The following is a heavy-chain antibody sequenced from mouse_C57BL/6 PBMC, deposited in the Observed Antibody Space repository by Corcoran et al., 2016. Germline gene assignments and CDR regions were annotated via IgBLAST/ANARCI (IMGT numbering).Heavy chain of an antibody. V-gene: IGHV1-75*01. Sequence: QVQLQQSGPELVKPGASVKISCKASGYTFTDYYINWVKQRPGQGLEWIGWIFPGSGSTYYNEKFKGKATLTVDKSSSTAYMLLSSLTSEDSAVYFCARRGTVVASYYAMDYWGQGTSVTVSS. CDR3: ARRGTVVASYYAMDY. D-gene: IGHD1-1*01. CDR1: GYTFTDYY. J-gene: IGHJ4*01. CDR2: IFPGSGST.